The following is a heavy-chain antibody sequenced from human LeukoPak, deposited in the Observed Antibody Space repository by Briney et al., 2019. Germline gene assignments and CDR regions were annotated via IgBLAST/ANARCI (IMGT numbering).Heavy chain of an antibody. Sequence: ASVKVSCKASGYTFNNYGISWVRQAPGQGLEWMGWVPSYNGDTNYAQKFQGRVTMSTDTSTSTAYMELRSLRFDDTAIYYCAKDWHILTGRNCFDPWGQGTLVTVSS. CDR2: VPSYNGDT. CDR1: GYTFNNYG. J-gene: IGHJ5*02. D-gene: IGHD3-9*01. CDR3: AKDWHILTGRNCFDP. V-gene: IGHV1-18*01.